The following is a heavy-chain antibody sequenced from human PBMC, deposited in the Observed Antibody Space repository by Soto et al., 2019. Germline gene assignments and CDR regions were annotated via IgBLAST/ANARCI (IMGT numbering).Heavy chain of an antibody. D-gene: IGHD3-10*01. V-gene: IGHV3-23*01. Sequence: EVQVLQSGGGLVQPGGSLRLSCAASGLTFSRFAMSWVRQAPGKGLELVATIHGSGAITNYADSVRGRFTISRDNSKDTMYLQLNTLRVEDTAVYYCAKDKGPGSYTNWCFDVWGRGTLVTVSS. CDR1: GLTFSRFA. CDR2: IHGSGAIT. J-gene: IGHJ2*01. CDR3: AKDKGPGSYTNWCFDV.